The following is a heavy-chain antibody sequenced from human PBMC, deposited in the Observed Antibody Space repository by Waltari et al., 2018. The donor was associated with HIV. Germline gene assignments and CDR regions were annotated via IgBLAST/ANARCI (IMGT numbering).Heavy chain of an antibody. CDR2: ISSSHTQM. J-gene: IGHJ4*02. CDR3: VRGAGRDLLLFGGDF. V-gene: IGHV3-21*01. Sequence: EVHLLESGGGLVKPGGSLRLSCEVSGFTFSIFSMNWVRQAPGKGLEWVSSISSSHTQMSYADSVKGRFTIFRDNAKKSLYLQMNSLRDEDTAVYYCVRGAGRDLLLFGGDFWGQGTLVTVSS. CDR1: GFTFSIFS. D-gene: IGHD3-16*01.